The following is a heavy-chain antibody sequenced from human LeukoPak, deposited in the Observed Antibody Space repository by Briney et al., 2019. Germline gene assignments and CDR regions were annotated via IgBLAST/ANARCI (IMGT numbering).Heavy chain of an antibody. CDR2: ISSSSSYI. J-gene: IGHJ4*02. CDR1: GFTFSSYS. D-gene: IGHD5-12*01. CDR3: ARDLRVGSGYVT. V-gene: IGHV3-21*01. Sequence: GGSLRLSCAASGFTFSSYSMNWVRQAPGKGLEWVSSISSSSSYIYYADSVKGRFTISRDNAKNSLYLQMNSLRAEDTAVYYCARDLRVGSGYVTWGQGTLVTVSS.